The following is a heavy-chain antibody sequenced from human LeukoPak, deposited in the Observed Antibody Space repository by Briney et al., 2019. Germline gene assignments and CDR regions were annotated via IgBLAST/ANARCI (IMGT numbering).Heavy chain of an antibody. D-gene: IGHD3-10*01. CDR3: ARGGQLWFGELYWFDP. CDR2: NYYSGST. J-gene: IGHJ5*02. Sequence: SETLSLTCTVSGSSISSYFWSWIRQPPGKGLGWGGYNYYSGSTNYNPSLKSRVTISVNTSKNQFSLKLSSVTAADTAVYYCARGGQLWFGELYWFDPWGQGTLVTVSS. CDR1: GSSISSYF. V-gene: IGHV4-59*01.